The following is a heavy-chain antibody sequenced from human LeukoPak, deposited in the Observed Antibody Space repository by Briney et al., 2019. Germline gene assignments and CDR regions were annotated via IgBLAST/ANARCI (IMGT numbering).Heavy chain of an antibody. CDR3: AREDYGDYLSYFDY. CDR1: GFTFSSYS. D-gene: IGHD4-17*01. Sequence: AGGSLRLSCAASGFTFSSYSMNWVRQAPGKGLEWDSSISSSSSYTYYADSVKVRFTISRDNAKNSLYLQMNSLRAEDTAVYYCAREDYGDYLSYFDYWGQGTLVTVSS. CDR2: ISSSSSYT. V-gene: IGHV3-21*01. J-gene: IGHJ4*02.